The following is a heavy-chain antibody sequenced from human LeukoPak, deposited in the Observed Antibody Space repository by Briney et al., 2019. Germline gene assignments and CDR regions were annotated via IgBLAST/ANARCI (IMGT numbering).Heavy chain of an antibody. J-gene: IGHJ4*02. CDR3: ARSPSGREWDLLHFDY. CDR1: GGSISRYY. V-gene: IGHV4-59*01. Sequence: SETLSLTCTVSGGSISRYYWNWIRQPPGKGLEWIGYIYYNGSNNYNPSLKTRVTISVHTSRSLFSLRLSSVTAADAAVYYCARSPSGREWDLLHFDYWGQGTPVTVSS. CDR2: IYYNGSN. D-gene: IGHD1-26*01.